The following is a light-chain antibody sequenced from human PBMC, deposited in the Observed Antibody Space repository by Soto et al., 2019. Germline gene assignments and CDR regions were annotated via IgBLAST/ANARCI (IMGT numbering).Light chain of an antibody. CDR2: DAS. V-gene: IGKV3-11*01. CDR1: QSVSSF. J-gene: IGKJ4*01. Sequence: EIVLTQSPATLSLSPGERAILSCGASQSVSSFLAWYQQRPGQAPRLLIYDASKRATGIPARFSGSGFGTDFTLTISSLEPEDFAVYYCQQRSSWPLTFGGGTKVAIK. CDR3: QQRSSWPLT.